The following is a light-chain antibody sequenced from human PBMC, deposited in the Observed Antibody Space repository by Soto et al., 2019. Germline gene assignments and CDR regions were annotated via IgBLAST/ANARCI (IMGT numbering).Light chain of an antibody. CDR1: QSVSNNY. Sequence: EIVLTQSPGTLSLSPGERATLSCRASQSVSNNYLAWYQQKPGQAPRLLIYGASRRATGIPDRFSGSGSGTDFTLTSSRLEPEDCAVYCCQQYGSSPLTFGGGTKVEIK. V-gene: IGKV3-20*01. CDR2: GAS. J-gene: IGKJ4*01. CDR3: QQYGSSPLT.